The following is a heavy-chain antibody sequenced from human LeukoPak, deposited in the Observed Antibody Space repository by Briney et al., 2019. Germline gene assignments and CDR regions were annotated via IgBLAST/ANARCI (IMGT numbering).Heavy chain of an antibody. J-gene: IGHJ4*02. CDR3: ARDQEGVGAPPMN. V-gene: IGHV1-46*01. CDR1: GYTFTSYY. Sequence: GASVKVSCKASGYTFTSYYMHWVRQAPGQGLEWMGLINPSGGSTSYAQKFQGRVTMTRDTSTSTVYMELSSLRSEDTAVYYCARDQEGVGAPPMNWGQGTLVTVSS. D-gene: IGHD1-26*01. CDR2: INPSGGST.